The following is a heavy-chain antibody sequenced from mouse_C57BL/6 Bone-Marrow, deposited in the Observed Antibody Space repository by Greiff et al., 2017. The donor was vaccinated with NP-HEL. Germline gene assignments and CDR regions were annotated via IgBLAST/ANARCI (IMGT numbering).Heavy chain of an antibody. CDR2: IYPRSGNT. CDR1: GYTFTSYG. V-gene: IGHV1-81*01. D-gene: IGHD2-4*01. J-gene: IGHJ3*01. Sequence: QVQLKESGDELARPGASVKLSCKASGYTFTSYGISWVKQRTGQGLEWIGEIYPRSGNTYYNEKFKGKATLTADKSSSTAYMELRSLTSEDSAVYFCARGDDYAWFAYWGQGTLVTVSA. CDR3: ARGDDYAWFAY.